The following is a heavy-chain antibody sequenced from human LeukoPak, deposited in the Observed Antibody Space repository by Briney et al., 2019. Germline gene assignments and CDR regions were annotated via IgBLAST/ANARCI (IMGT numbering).Heavy chain of an antibody. CDR3: ARESPQRSGYSYPH. CDR1: GYTFTSYD. D-gene: IGHD5-18*01. J-gene: IGHJ4*02. Sequence: GASVKVSCKASGYTFTSYDINWVRQATGQGLEWMGWINAGNGDTKYSQNFQGRVIITRDTSATTAYMELSSLRSEDTAVYYCARESPQRSGYSYPHWGRGTLVTVSS. V-gene: IGHV1-3*01. CDR2: INAGNGDT.